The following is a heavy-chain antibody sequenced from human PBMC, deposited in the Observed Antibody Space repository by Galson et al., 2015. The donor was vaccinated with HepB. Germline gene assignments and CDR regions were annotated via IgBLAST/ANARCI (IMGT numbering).Heavy chain of an antibody. V-gene: IGHV4-34*01. D-gene: IGHD3-22*01. CDR3: ARGVGATMIRGVWFDP. CDR2: INYSRST. CDR1: GGSFSGYY. Sequence: SETLSLTCAVYGGSFSGYYCSWIRQPPGKGLEWIGEINYSRSTNYNPSPRSRLTMSVDTSKNQFSLRLNSVTAADTAVYYCARGVGATMIRGVWFDPWGQGTLVTVSS. J-gene: IGHJ5*02.